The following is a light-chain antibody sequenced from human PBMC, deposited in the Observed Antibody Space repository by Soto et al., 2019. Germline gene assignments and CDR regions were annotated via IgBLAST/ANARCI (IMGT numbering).Light chain of an antibody. CDR1: QGVSTW. CDR3: QQAASFPIT. V-gene: IGKV1-12*01. CDR2: TAC. J-gene: IGKJ5*01. Sequence: DIQMTQSPSSVSASVGDRVTITCRANQGVSTWLAWYQQKPGKAPNLLIYTACSLQSGVPSRFSGSGSGTDFTLTINGLQPEDFATYYCQQAASFPITFGQGTRLEIK.